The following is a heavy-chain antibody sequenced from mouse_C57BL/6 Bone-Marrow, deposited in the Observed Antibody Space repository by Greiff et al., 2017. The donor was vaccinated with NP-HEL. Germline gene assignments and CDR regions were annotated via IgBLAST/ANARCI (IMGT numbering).Heavy chain of an antibody. J-gene: IGHJ1*03. CDR3: ARTDYWYVDV. CDR2: INPYNGDT. V-gene: IGHV1-20*01. CDR1: GYSFTGYF. Sequence: VQLKQSGPELVKPGASVKISCKASGYSFTGYFMNWVMQSHGKSLEWIGRINPYNGDTFYIQKFKGKATLTVDKSSSTAHMGLRSLTSEDSAVYYCARTDYWYVDVWGTGTTVTVSS.